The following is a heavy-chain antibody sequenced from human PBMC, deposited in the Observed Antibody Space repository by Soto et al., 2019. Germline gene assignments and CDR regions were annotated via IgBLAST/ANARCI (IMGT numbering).Heavy chain of an antibody. J-gene: IGHJ3*02. CDR3: AGGVSSEWQGALYI. CDR2: INHTGRH. V-gene: IGHV4-34*01. Sequence: QVQQQQSGAGLLKPSETLSLSCAVSAEYFSTYYWNWIRQSPGKGLAWIGEINHTGRHNYNPSLKSRVNMSIDMSKNQLALGLTSVTAAGTGVYYCAGGVSSEWQGALYIWVQGTIVTVSS. CDR1: AEYFSTYY. D-gene: IGHD6-19*01.